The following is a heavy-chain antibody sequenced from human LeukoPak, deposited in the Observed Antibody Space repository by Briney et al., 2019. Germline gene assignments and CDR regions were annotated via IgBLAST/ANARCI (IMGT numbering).Heavy chain of an antibody. D-gene: IGHD2-15*01. Sequence: SETLSLTCTVSGYSISSGYSWGWIRQPPGKGLEWIGTIYHSGGTYYSPSLKSRVTISLDASKNQFSLRLTSVTAADTAVYYCARIFCSGASCYSHDYWGQGTPVTVSS. J-gene: IGHJ4*02. V-gene: IGHV4-38-2*02. CDR1: GYSISSGYS. CDR2: IYHSGGT. CDR3: ARIFCSGASCYSHDY.